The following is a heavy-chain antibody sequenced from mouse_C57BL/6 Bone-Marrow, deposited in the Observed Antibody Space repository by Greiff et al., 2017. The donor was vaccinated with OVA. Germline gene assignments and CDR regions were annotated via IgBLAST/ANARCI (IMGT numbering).Heavy chain of an antibody. V-gene: IGHV1-75*01. CDR1: GYTFTDYY. CDR3: AREGIITTVVAPGYFDY. CDR2: IFPGSGST. D-gene: IGHD1-1*01. Sequence: QVQLQQSGPELVKPGASVKISCKASGYTFTDYYINWVKQRPGQGLEWIGWIFPGSGSTYYNEKFKGKATLTVDKSSSTAYMLLSSLTSEDSAVYFCAREGIITTVVAPGYFDYWGQGTTLTVSS. J-gene: IGHJ2*01.